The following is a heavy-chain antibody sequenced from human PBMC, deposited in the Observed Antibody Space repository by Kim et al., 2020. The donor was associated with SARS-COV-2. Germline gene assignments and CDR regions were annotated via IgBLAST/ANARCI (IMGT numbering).Heavy chain of an antibody. J-gene: IGHJ4*02. CDR2: T. D-gene: IGHD3-22*01. Sequence: TNYNPSLKSRVTISVDTSKNQFSLKLSSVTAADTAVYYCAGSGYSSPFDYWGQGTLVTVSS. V-gene: IGHV4-34*01. CDR3: AGSGYSSPFDY.